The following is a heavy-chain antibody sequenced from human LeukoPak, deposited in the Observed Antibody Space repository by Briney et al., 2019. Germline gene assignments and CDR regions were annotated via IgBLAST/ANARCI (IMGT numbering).Heavy chain of an antibody. J-gene: IGHJ3*02. Sequence: PGRSPRLSCTGSGFTFSDYGMHWVRQAPGKGLEWVAVIWYDGNKKYYADSVKGRFTISRDNSKNTQYLQRNSLRAEDTAVYYCAKGAHIYGDYGAVDIWGQGTMVTISS. CDR2: IWYDGNKK. D-gene: IGHD4-17*01. CDR1: GFTFSDYG. V-gene: IGHV3-33*06. CDR3: AKGAHIYGDYGAVDI.